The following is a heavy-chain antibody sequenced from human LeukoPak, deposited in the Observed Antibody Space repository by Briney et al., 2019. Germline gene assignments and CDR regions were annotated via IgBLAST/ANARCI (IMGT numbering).Heavy chain of an antibody. CDR1: GDSVSSNSAA. D-gene: IGHD3-22*01. CDR3: ARGATASARITMIVVGGDWFDP. CDR2: TYYRSKWYN. Sequence: SQTLSLTCAISGDSVSSNSAAWNWIRQSPSRGLEWLGRTYYRSKWYNDYAVSVKSRITINPDTSENQFSLQLNSVTPEDTAVYYCARGATASARITMIVVGGDWFDPWGQGTLVTVSS. J-gene: IGHJ5*02. V-gene: IGHV6-1*01.